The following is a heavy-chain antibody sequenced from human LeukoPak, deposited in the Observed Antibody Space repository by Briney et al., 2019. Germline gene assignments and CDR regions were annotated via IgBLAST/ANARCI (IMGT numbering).Heavy chain of an antibody. CDR3: AKPQYRAEYFQH. CDR2: IRYDGSNK. Sequence: GGSLRLSCAASGFTFSSYGMHWVRQAPGKGLEWVAFIRYDGSNKYYADSVKGRFTISRDNSKNTLYPQMNSLRVEDTAVYYCAKPQYRAEYFQHWGQGTLVTVSS. V-gene: IGHV3-30*02. CDR1: GFTFSSYG. J-gene: IGHJ1*01. D-gene: IGHD2-2*02.